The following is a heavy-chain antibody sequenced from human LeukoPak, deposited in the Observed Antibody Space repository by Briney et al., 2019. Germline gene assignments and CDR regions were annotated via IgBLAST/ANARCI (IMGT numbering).Heavy chain of an antibody. D-gene: IGHD3-10*01. CDR3: ATYSSGSYFLWGVAPTKANWFDP. V-gene: IGHV1-24*01. CDR1: GYTLTELS. Sequence: ASVKVSCKVSGYTLTELSKHWVRQAPGKGLEWMGGFDPEDGETIYAQKFQGRVTMTEDTSTDTAYMELSSLRSEDTAVYYCATYSSGSYFLWGVAPTKANWFDPWGQGTLVTVSS. CDR2: FDPEDGET. J-gene: IGHJ5*02.